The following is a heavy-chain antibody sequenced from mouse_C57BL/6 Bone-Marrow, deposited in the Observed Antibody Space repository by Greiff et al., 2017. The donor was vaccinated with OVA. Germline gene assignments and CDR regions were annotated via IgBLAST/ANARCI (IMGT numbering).Heavy chain of an antibody. J-gene: IGHJ3*01. CDR1: GSTFTSSW. CDR3: ARRHDGRAWFAY. Sequence: QVQLQQSGAELAKPGASVKLSCKASGSTFTSSWMHWVKQRPGQGLEWIGYINPSSGYTKYNQKFKDKATLTADKSSSTAYMQLSSLTYENSAVYYCARRHDGRAWFAYWGQGTLVTVSA. D-gene: IGHD2-14*01. CDR2: INPSSGYT. V-gene: IGHV1-7*01.